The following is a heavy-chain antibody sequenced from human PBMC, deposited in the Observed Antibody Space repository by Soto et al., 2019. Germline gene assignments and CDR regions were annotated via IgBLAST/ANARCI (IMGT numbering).Heavy chain of an antibody. Sequence: PSETLSLTCAVSGYAIGGGYYWGWIRQPPGKGLEWIGSFYHSGGTYYNPSLKRRVTISVDTSTNQFSLNLRSVTAADTAVYYCAGTDFWSGHYYYNGVDVWGQGTTVTVSS. D-gene: IGHD3-3*01. V-gene: IGHV4-38-2*01. CDR2: FYHSGGT. CDR1: GYAIGGGYY. CDR3: AGTDFWSGHYYYNGVDV. J-gene: IGHJ6*02.